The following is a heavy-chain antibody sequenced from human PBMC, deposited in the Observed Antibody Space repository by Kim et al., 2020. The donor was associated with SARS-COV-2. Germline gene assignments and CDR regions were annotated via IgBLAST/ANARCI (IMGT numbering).Heavy chain of an antibody. J-gene: IGHJ5*02. CDR3: AKDSSSWYGESWFDP. Sequence: GGSLRLSCAASGFTFSSYGMHWVRQAPGKGLEWVAVISYDGSNKYYADSVKGRFTISRDNSKNTLYLQMNSLRAEDTAVYYCAKDSSSWYGESWFDPWAQGTLVTVSS. V-gene: IGHV3-30*18. D-gene: IGHD6-13*01. CDR1: GFTFSSYG. CDR2: ISYDGSNK.